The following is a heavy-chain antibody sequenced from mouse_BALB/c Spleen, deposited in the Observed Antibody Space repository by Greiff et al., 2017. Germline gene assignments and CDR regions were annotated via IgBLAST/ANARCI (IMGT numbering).Heavy chain of an antibody. CDR2: ISSGGSYT. D-gene: IGHD2-1*01. V-gene: IGHV5-9-4*01. J-gene: IGHJ4*01. CDR1: GFTFSSYA. CDR3: ARRGDGNYGGHAMDY. Sequence: EVKLVESGGGLVKPGGSLKLSCAASGFTFSSYAMSWVRQSPEKRLEWVAEISSGGSYTYYPDTVTGRFTISRDNAKNTLYLEMSSLRSEDTAMYYCARRGDGNYGGHAMDYWGQGTSVTVSS.